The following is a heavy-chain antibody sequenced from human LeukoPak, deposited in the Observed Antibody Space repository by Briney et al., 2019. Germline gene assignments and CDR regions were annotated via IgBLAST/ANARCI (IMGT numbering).Heavy chain of an antibody. CDR1: GFTFSSYS. Sequence: PGGSLRLSCAASGFTFSSYSMNWVRQAPGKGLEWVSSISSSSYIYYADSVKGRFTISRDNAKNSLYLQMNSLRAEDTAVYYCARAIPRGYSYGIDYWGQGTLVTVSS. D-gene: IGHD5-18*01. V-gene: IGHV3-21*01. J-gene: IGHJ4*02. CDR3: ARAIPRGYSYGIDY. CDR2: ISSSSYI.